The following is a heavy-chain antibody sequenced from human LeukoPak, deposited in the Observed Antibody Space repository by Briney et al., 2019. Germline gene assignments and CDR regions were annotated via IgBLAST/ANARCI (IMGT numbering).Heavy chain of an antibody. V-gene: IGHV4-4*07. CDR3: ARDPLSHYDFWSGYEERWFDP. CDR1: GCSISSYY. J-gene: IGHJ5*02. CDR2: YHTSGST. Sequence: PSETLSLTCTVSGCSISSYYWSWIRQPAGKGLEWIGRYHTSGSTNYNPSLKSRVTMSADTSKNQFSLQLSSVTAADTAVYYCARDPLSHYDFWSGYEERWFDPWGQGTLVTVSS. D-gene: IGHD3-3*01.